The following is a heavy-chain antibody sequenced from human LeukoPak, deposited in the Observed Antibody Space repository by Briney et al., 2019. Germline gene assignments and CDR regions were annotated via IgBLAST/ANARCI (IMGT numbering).Heavy chain of an antibody. CDR3: ARHAYCGGDCYYPVDY. CDR2: IYPGDSDT. D-gene: IGHD2-21*01. Sequence: GESLKISCKGSGYSFTSYWIGWVRQMPGKGLEWMGIIYPGDSDTRYSPSFQGQVTISADKSISTAYLQWSSLKASDTAMYYCARHAYCGGDCYYPVDYWGQGTLVTVSS. V-gene: IGHV5-51*01. CDR1: GYSFTSYW. J-gene: IGHJ4*02.